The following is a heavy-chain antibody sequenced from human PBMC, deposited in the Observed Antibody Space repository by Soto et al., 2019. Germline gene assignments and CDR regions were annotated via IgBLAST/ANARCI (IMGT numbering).Heavy chain of an antibody. CDR2: INHTGGT. J-gene: IGHJ5*02. V-gene: IGHV4-34*01. CDR1: GGSVNGYY. CDR3: ATRITVFGLLIPPFDP. Sequence: SETLSLTCAVYGGSVNGYYWNWIRQPPGKGLEWIGEINHTGGTHYNPSLKGRVTMSVDTSKNQFSLRLSSVTAADTAIYYCATRITVFGLLIPPFDPWRQGTQVTVSS. D-gene: IGHD3-3*01.